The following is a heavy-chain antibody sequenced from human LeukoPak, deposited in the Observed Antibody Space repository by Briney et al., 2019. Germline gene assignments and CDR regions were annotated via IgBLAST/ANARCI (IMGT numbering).Heavy chain of an antibody. CDR3: AKDHPSSGWPTFEY. J-gene: IGHJ4*02. D-gene: IGHD6-19*01. V-gene: IGHV3-23*01. CDR2: ITNNNGKT. Sequence: GGSLRLSCVASGFTFSRVAMSWVRHAPGKGLEWVSSITNNNGKTYYADPVKGRFTISRDETENTVYLQMNNLRAEDTAVYYCAKDHPSSGWPTFEYWGQGTLVTVSP. CDR1: GFTFSRVA.